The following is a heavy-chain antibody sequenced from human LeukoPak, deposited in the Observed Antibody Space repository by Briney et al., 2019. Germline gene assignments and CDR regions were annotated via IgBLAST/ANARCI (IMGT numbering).Heavy chain of an antibody. Sequence: PSETLSLTCAVSGYSISSGYYWGWIRQPPGKGLEWIGSIYHSGSTYYNPSLKSRVTISVDTSKNQFSLKLSSVTAADTAVYYCARVIVVVPAAITGGYYYYYMDVWGKGTTVTVSS. CDR1: GYSISSGYY. CDR2: IYHSGST. CDR3: ARVIVVVPAAITGGYYYYYMDV. J-gene: IGHJ6*03. V-gene: IGHV4-38-2*01. D-gene: IGHD2-2*01.